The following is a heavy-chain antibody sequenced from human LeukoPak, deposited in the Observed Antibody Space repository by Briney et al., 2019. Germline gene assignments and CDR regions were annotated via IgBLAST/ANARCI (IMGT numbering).Heavy chain of an antibody. Sequence: GGSLRLSCAASGFTFSSFAMTWVRQAPGKGLEWVSAISGSGGTTYYADSVKGRFTISRDNAKNSLYLQMNSLRPEDTAKYFCVRKTATEEVYFDNWGQGTPVTVSS. CDR2: ISGSGGTT. J-gene: IGHJ4*02. CDR3: VRKTATEEVYFDN. V-gene: IGHV3-23*01. CDR1: GFTFSSFA.